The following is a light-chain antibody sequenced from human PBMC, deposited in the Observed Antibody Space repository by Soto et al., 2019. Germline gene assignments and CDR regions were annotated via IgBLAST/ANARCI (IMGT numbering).Light chain of an antibody. CDR2: GNS. Sequence: QSALTQPPSVSGAPGQRVTISCTGSSSNNGAGYDVHWYQQLPGTAPKLLIYGNSNRPSGVPDRFSGSKSGTSASLAITGLQAEDEADYYCQSYDSSLSGHVVFGGGTKLTVL. CDR3: QSYDSSLSGHVV. V-gene: IGLV1-40*01. CDR1: SSNNGAGYD. J-gene: IGLJ2*01.